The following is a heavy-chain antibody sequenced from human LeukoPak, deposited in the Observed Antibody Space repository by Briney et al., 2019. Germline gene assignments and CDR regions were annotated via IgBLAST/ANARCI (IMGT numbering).Heavy chain of an antibody. J-gene: IGHJ4*02. CDR2: ISGSGGST. CDR1: GFTFSSYA. V-gene: IGHV3-23*01. Sequence: GGSLRLSCAASGFTFSSYAMTWVRQAPGKGLEWVSLISGSGGSTYYADSVKGRFTISRDNSKNTLYLQMNSLRVEDTAVYYCARDRHSTSGLVEYWGQGTLVTVSS. D-gene: IGHD6-13*01. CDR3: ARDRHSTSGLVEY.